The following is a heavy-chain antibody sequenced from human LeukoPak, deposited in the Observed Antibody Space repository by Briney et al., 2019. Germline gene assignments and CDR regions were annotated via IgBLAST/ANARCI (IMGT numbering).Heavy chain of an antibody. CDR2: IYYSGST. CDR1: GDSISSDKW. D-gene: IGHD3-10*01. Sequence: SETLSLTCAVSGDSISSDKWWSWVRQPPGKGLEWIGEIYYSGSTNYNPSLKSRVTISVDTSKNQLSLKLSSVTAADTAVYYCARQGPYYYGSGSSGFDYWGQGTLVTVSS. J-gene: IGHJ4*02. V-gene: IGHV4-4*02. CDR3: ARQGPYYYGSGSSGFDY.